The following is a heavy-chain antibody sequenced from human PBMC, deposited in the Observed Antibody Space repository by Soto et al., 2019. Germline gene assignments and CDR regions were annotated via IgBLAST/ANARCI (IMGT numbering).Heavy chain of an antibody. Sequence: PGGSLRLSCAASGFTFSSYAMSWVRQAPGKGLEWVSAISGSGGSTYYADSVKGRFTISRDNSKNTLYLQMNSLRAEDTAVYYCAKDFKRWLQSPQDPWGQGTLVTVSS. D-gene: IGHD5-12*01. CDR2: ISGSGGST. CDR1: GFTFSSYA. J-gene: IGHJ5*02. V-gene: IGHV3-23*01. CDR3: AKDFKRWLQSPQDP.